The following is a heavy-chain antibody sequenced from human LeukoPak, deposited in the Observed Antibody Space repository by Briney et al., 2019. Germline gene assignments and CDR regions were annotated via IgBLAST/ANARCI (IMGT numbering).Heavy chain of an antibody. CDR2: INPNSGGT. CDR1: GYTFTGYY. J-gene: IGHJ4*02. D-gene: IGHD3-22*01. CDR3: ARSPRDYYDSGGLGGGN. Sequence: ASVKVSCKASGYTFTGYYMHWVRQAPGQGLEWMGWINPNSGGTNYAQKFQGRVTMTRDTSISTAYMELSRLRSDDTAVYYCARSPRDYYDSGGLGGGNWGQGTLVTVSS. V-gene: IGHV1-2*02.